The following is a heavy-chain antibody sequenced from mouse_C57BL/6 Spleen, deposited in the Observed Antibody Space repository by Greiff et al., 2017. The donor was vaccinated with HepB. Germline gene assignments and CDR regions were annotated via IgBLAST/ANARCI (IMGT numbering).Heavy chain of an antibody. CDR3: ARRYSNYVPFDY. V-gene: IGHV1-18*01. CDR1: GYTFTDYN. D-gene: IGHD2-5*01. Sequence: VQLQQSGPELVKPGASVKIPCKASGYTFTDYNMDWVKQSHGKSLEWIGDINPNNGGTIYNQKFKGKATLTADKSSSTAYIELRSLTSEDTAVYYCARRYSNYVPFDYWGQGTTLTVSS. J-gene: IGHJ2*01. CDR2: INPNNGGT.